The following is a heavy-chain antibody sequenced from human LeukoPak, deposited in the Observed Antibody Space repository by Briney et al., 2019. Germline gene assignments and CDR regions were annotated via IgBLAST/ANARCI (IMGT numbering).Heavy chain of an antibody. CDR2: IYTSGSA. J-gene: IGHJ4*02. CDR1: GGSISSDY. D-gene: IGHD1-26*01. Sequence: SETLSLTCTVSGGSISSDYWSWIRQPAGKGLEWIGRIYTSGSANYNPSLKSRVTISVDKSKNQFSLKLSSVTAADTAVYYCARDRGRYPYYFDYWGQGTLVTVSS. CDR3: ARDRGRYPYYFDY. V-gene: IGHV4-4*07.